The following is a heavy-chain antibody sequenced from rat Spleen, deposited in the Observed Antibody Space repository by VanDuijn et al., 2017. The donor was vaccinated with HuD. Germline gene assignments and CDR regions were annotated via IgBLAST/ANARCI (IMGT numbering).Heavy chain of an antibody. CDR3: TRGYVMDA. CDR1: GFTFSDYG. V-gene: IGHV5S13*01. J-gene: IGHJ4*01. Sequence: EVQLVESGGGLVQPGRSLKLSCAASGFTFSDYGLAWVRQAPTKGLEWIASISTGGTNTYYRGSVKGRFTISRDNAKNTQYLQMDSLRSEDTATYYCTRGYVMDAWGQGASVTVSS. CDR2: ISTGGTNT.